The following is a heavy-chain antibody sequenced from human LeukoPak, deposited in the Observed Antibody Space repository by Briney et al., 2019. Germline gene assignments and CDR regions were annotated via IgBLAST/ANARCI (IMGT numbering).Heavy chain of an antibody. D-gene: IGHD1-26*01. CDR1: GDSIRSNSFF. V-gene: IGHV4-39*01. CDR3: ARRPGHTWDMGNWFDP. CDR2: ISYNGVT. J-gene: IGHJ5*02. Sequence: SSETLSLTCSVSGDSIRSNSFFWGWIRQPPGMGLEWIASISYNGVTYYNPFLTSRATVSVDTSKNQFSVRLISVTAADTAVYYCARRPGHTWDMGNWFDPWGPGTLVTVYS.